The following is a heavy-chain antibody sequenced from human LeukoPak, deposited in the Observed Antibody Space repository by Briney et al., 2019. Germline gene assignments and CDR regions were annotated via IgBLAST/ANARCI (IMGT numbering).Heavy chain of an antibody. Sequence: SVKVSCKASGGTFSSYAISWVRQAPGQGLEWMGGIIPIFGTANYAQKFQGRVTITADKSTSTAYMELSSLRSEDTAVYYCARDDSGTRRGWFEHWGQGTLVTVSS. CDR2: IIPIFGTA. CDR3: ARDDSGTRRGWFEH. V-gene: IGHV1-69*06. J-gene: IGHJ5*01. D-gene: IGHD4-17*01. CDR1: GGTFSSYA.